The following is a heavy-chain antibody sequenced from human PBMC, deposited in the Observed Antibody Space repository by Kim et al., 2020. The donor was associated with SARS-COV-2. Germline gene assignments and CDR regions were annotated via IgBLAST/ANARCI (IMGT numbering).Heavy chain of an antibody. Sequence: SETLSLTCAVYGGSFSGYYWSWIRQPPGKGLEWIGEINHSGSTNYNPSLKSRVTISVDTSKNQFSLKLSSVTAADTAVYYCASRVPYYDSSGYYYGGCYWGQGTLVTVSS. V-gene: IGHV4-34*01. CDR3: ASRVPYYDSSGYYYGGCY. CDR1: GGSFSGYY. CDR2: INHSGST. D-gene: IGHD3-22*01. J-gene: IGHJ4*02.